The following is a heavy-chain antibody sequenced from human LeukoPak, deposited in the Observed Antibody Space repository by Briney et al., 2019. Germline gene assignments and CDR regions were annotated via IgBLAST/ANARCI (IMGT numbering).Heavy chain of an antibody. CDR1: GGTFSSYA. J-gene: IGHJ3*02. V-gene: IGHV1-69*05. D-gene: IGHD3-22*01. Sequence: SVKVSCKASGGTFSSYAISLVRQAPGQGLEWMGRIIPIFGTANYAQKFQGRVTITTDESTSTAYMELSSLRSEDTAVYYCARALEDSSGYYYEGQAFDIWGQGTMVTVSS. CDR2: IIPIFGTA. CDR3: ARALEDSSGYYYEGQAFDI.